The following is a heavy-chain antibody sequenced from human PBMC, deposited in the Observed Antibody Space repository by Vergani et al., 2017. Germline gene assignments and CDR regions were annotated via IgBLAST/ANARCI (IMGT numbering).Heavy chain of an antibody. J-gene: IGHJ6*02. CDR3: ASELRSYYYYYGMDV. D-gene: IGHD1-7*01. CDR1: GFTVSSNY. Sequence: EVQLVESGGGLVQPGGSLRLSCAASGFTVSSNYMSWVRQAPGKGLEWVSVIYSGGSTYYADSVKGRFTISRDNSKNTLYLQMNSLRAEDTAVYYCASELRSYYYYYGMDVWGQGTTVTVS. V-gene: IGHV3-66*02. CDR2: IYSGGST.